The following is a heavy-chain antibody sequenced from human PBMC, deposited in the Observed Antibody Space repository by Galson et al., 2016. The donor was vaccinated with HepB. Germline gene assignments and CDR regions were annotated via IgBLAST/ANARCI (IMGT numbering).Heavy chain of an antibody. CDR1: GGSISSANNY. J-gene: IGHJ4*02. Sequence: TLSLTCNVSGGSISSANNYWSWIRQPAGKGLEWLGRVYSTGGTSYNPSLKSRLNISADTSKNQFSLRLSSVTAADTAVYFCATGSSGDKRRIERHLDHWGQGALVTVS. CDR3: ATGSSGDKRRIERHLDH. V-gene: IGHV4-61*02. D-gene: IGHD2-21*02. CDR2: VYSTGGT.